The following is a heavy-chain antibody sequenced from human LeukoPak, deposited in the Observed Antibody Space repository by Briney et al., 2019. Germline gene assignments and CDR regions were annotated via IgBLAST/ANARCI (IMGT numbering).Heavy chain of an antibody. CDR3: ASWDPAAAGTWRDYFDY. V-gene: IGHV1-2*06. CDR1: GGTFSSYA. CDR2: INPNSGGT. Sequence: ASVKVSCKASGGTFSSYAISWVRQAPGQGLEWMGRINPNSGGTNYAQKFQGRVTMTRDTSISTAYMELSRLRSDDTAVYYCASWDPAAAGTWRDYFDYWGQGTLVTVSS. D-gene: IGHD6-13*01. J-gene: IGHJ4*02.